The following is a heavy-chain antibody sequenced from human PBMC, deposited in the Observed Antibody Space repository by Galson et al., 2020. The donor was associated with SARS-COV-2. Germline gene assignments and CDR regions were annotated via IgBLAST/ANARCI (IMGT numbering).Heavy chain of an antibody. D-gene: IGHD3-3*01. J-gene: IGHJ6*02. CDR2: ISHSGADT. V-gene: IGHV3-23*01. CDR3: AKEAPRITIFGGASRAKRGMDV. Sequence: GESLKISCAASGFTFSSYAMSWVRQAPGKGLEWVSAISHSGADTSYADSVKGRFTISIDNSKNTLYLQMNSLRAEDTAVYYCAKEAPRITIFGGASRAKRGMDVWGQGTTVTVSS. CDR1: GFTFSSYA.